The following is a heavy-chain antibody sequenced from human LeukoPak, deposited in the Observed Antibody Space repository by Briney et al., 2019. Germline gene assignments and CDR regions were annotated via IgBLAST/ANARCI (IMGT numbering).Heavy chain of an antibody. Sequence: GRSVRLSCAASGFTFSSYAMHWVRQAPGKGLEWVAVISYDGSNKYYADSVKGRFTISRDNSKNTLYLQMNSLRAEDTAVYYCARAPIVVVPAAIQGAFDIWGQGTMVTVSA. CDR3: ARAPIVVVPAAIQGAFDI. V-gene: IGHV3-30*04. J-gene: IGHJ3*02. CDR2: ISYDGSNK. CDR1: GFTFSSYA. D-gene: IGHD2-2*01.